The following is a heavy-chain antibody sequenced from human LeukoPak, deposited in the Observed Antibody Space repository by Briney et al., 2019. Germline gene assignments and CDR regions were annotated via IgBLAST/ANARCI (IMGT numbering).Heavy chain of an antibody. CDR2: IYSDST. D-gene: IGHD3-22*01. Sequence: GSLRLSCAASGFTVSSNYMSWVRQAPGKGPEWVSLIYSDSTYYADSVKGRFTISRHNSKNTLYLQMNSLRPEDAAVYYCARLGPNDSSGYYYGFDPWGQGTLVTVSS. CDR3: ARLGPNDSSGYYYGFDP. CDR1: GFTVSSNY. V-gene: IGHV3-53*04. J-gene: IGHJ5*02.